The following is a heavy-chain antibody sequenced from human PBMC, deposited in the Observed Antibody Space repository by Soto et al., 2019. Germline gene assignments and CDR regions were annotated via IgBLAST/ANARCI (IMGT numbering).Heavy chain of an antibody. J-gene: IGHJ6*02. Sequence: SVKASSKAPGVTFSSYSICWVQQAPGQGLEWMGGIIPIFGTANYAQKFQGRVTITADESTSTAYMELSSLRSEDTAVYYCARDPPDYSNYRPTGALYYYGMDVWGQGTTVTVSS. V-gene: IGHV1-69*13. CDR1: GVTFSSYS. CDR2: IIPIFGTA. CDR3: ARDPPDYSNYRPTGALYYYGMDV. D-gene: IGHD4-4*01.